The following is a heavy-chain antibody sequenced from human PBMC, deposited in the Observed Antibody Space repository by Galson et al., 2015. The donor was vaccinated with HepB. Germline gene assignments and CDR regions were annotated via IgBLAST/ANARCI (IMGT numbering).Heavy chain of an antibody. CDR3: ARGARGVNVGSANYYGMDV. D-gene: IGHD3-9*01. CDR2: SRNKANSYTT. Sequence: SLRLSCAASGFTFSDHYMDWVRQAPGKGLEWVGRSRNKANSYTTEYVASVRGRFTISRDESMNLLYLQMNSLKTEDTAVYYCARGARGVNVGSANYYGMDVWGRGTLVTVSS. J-gene: IGHJ2*01. CDR1: GFTFSDHY. V-gene: IGHV3-72*01.